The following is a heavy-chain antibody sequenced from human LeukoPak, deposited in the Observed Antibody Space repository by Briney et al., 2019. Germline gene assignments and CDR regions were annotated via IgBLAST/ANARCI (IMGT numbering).Heavy chain of an antibody. CDR2: ISWNSGSI. D-gene: IGHD4-17*01. J-gene: IGHJ4*02. CDR1: GFTFDDYA. CDR3: ATFHNFYGAIDY. V-gene: IGHV3-9*01. Sequence: SLRLSCAASGFTFDDYAMHWVRQAPGKGLEWVSGISWNSGSIGYADSVKGRFTISRDNAKNSLYLQMNSLRAEDTALYYCATFHNFYGAIDYWGQGTLVTVSS.